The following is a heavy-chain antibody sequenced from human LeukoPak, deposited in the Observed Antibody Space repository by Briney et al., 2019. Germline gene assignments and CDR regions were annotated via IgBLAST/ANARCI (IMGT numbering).Heavy chain of an antibody. D-gene: IGHD3-10*01. CDR1: GYTFTSYD. J-gene: IGHJ6*03. V-gene: IGHV1-8*01. CDR3: ARGSVWFGELPPPRDYYYYMDV. Sequence: GASVKVSCKASGYTFTSYDINWGRQATGQGVEWVGWMKPNSGNPGYAQKFQGRVTMTRNTSISTAYMELSSLRSEDTAVYYCARGSVWFGELPPPRDYYYYMDVWGKGTTVTVSS. CDR2: MKPNSGNP.